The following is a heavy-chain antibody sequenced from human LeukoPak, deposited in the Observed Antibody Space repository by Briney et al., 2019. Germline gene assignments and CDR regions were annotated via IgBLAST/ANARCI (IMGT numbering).Heavy chain of an antibody. J-gene: IGHJ6*03. Sequence: SQTLSLTCTVSGGSISSGDYYWSWIRQPPGKGLEWIGYIYYSGSTYYNPSLKSRVTISVDTSKNQFSLKLSSVTAADTVVYYCARVSGYDWDDYYYYMDVWGKGTTVTVSS. CDR1: GGSISSGDYY. CDR3: ARVSGYDWDDYYYYMDV. V-gene: IGHV4-30-4*08. CDR2: IYYSGST. D-gene: IGHD5-12*01.